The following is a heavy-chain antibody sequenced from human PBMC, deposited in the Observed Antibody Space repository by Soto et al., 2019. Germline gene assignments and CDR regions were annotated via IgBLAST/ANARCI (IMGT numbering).Heavy chain of an antibody. Sequence: GASVKVSCKVSGCTLTELSMHWVRQAPGKGLEWMGGFDAEDGETIYAQNFQGRVTMTEDTSTDTAYMELSSLRSEDTAVYYCATGPTPPKIYDILTGPHYWGQGTLVTVSS. CDR1: GCTLTELS. CDR3: ATGPTPPKIYDILTGPHY. J-gene: IGHJ4*02. CDR2: FDAEDGET. D-gene: IGHD3-9*01. V-gene: IGHV1-24*01.